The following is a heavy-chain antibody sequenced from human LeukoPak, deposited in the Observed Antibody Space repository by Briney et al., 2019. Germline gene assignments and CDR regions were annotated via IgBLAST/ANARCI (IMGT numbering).Heavy chain of an antibody. Sequence: GGSLRLSCAASGFTFSTYAMTWVRQAPGKGLEWVSTITNTGSNTYYADSVKGRFTISRDNSKNTLYLQINSLRVEDTAIYYCAKAPKEDSWYIHFDFWGQGTLVTVSS. V-gene: IGHV3-23*01. D-gene: IGHD6-13*01. CDR2: ITNTGSNT. J-gene: IGHJ4*02. CDR3: AKAPKEDSWYIHFDF. CDR1: GFTFSTYA.